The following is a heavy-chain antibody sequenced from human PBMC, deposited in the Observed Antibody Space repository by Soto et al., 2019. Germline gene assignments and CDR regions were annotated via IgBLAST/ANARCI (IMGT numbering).Heavy chain of an antibody. D-gene: IGHD3-16*01. Sequence: ASVKVSCKASGYTFTSYDITWVRQAPGQGLEWMGWISAYNGNTNYAQHLQGRVTLTTDTSTSTAYMELRSLRSDDSAIYYCARAGVADYVWGTWVLPWCPAPLVTVSS. CDR3: ARAGVADYVWGTWVLP. CDR1: GYTFTSYD. CDR2: ISAYNGNT. J-gene: IGHJ5*02. V-gene: IGHV1-18*04.